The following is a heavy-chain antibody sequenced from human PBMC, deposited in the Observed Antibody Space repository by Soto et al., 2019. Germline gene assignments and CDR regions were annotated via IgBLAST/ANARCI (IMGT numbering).Heavy chain of an antibody. CDR1: GFTFSSYA. V-gene: IGHV3-23*01. D-gene: IGHD4-4*01. J-gene: IGHJ4*02. CDR2: ISGSGGST. CDR3: AKDGEVTVTTDYFDY. Sequence: GGSLRLSCAASGFTFSSYAMSWVRQAPGKGLEWVSAISGSGGSTYYADSVKGRFTISRDNSKNTLYLQMNSLRAEDTAVYYCAKDGEVTVTTDYFDYWGQGTLVTVSS.